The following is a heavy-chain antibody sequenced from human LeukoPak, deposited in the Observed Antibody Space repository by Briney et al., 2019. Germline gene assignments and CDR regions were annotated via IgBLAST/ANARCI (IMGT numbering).Heavy chain of an antibody. CDR1: GFTFSSYW. D-gene: IGHD3-22*01. V-gene: IGHV3-7*03. J-gene: IGHJ4*02. Sequence: GGSLRLSCAASGFTFSSYWMTWVRQAPGKGLEWVANIQQDGSEKYYVDSVKGRFTISRDNSKNTLYLQMNSLRAEDTAVYYCAISFTMIIRGWGQGTLVTVSS. CDR3: AISFTMIIRG. CDR2: IQQDGSEK.